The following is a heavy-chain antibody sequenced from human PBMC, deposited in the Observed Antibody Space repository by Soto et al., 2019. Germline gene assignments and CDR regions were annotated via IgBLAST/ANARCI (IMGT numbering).Heavy chain of an antibody. V-gene: IGHV1-46*01. CDR2: INPSGGST. Sequence: QVQLVQSGAEVKKPGASVKVSCKASGYTFTTYYMHWVRQAPGQGLEWMGIINPSGGSTSYAQKFVGRVTRTRDTSESTVYRALRSLRSEDTAVYYWARVYCSGGSCYGSDDWGQGTLGTVSS. CDR3: ARVYCSGGSCYGSDD. D-gene: IGHD2-15*01. J-gene: IGHJ4*02. CDR1: GYTFTTYY.